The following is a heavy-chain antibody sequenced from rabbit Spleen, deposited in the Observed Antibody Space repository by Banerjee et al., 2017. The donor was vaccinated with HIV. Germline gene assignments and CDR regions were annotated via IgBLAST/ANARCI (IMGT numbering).Heavy chain of an antibody. Sequence: QEQLVESGGGLVQPEGSLTLTCTASGFSFSSIYYMCWVRQAPGKGLEWSACIYVGSSVGTYYASWAKGRFTISKTSSTTVTLQMTSLTAADTATYFCARASNSNNWAFNLWGPGTLVTVS. CDR1: GFSFSSIYY. J-gene: IGHJ4*01. D-gene: IGHD4-1*01. V-gene: IGHV1S45*01. CDR2: IYVGSSVGT. CDR3: ARASNSNNWAFNL.